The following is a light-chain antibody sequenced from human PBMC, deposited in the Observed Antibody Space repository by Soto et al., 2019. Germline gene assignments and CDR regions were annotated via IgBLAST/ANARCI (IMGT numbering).Light chain of an antibody. Sequence: QSVLTQPPSTSGTPGQRVTISCSGSGSNIGSNYVYWYRQFPGTSPKLLIYKNNERPSGVPGRFSASKSGTSASLAISGLRSEDEADYYCAAWDDDLNGGVFGGGTKLTVL. V-gene: IGLV1-47*01. CDR1: GSNIGSNY. J-gene: IGLJ3*02. CDR3: AAWDDDLNGGV. CDR2: KNN.